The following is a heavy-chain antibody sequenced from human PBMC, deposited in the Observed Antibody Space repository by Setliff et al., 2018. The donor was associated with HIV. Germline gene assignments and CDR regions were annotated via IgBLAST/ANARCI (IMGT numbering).Heavy chain of an antibody. CDR1: GFTFNSYA. J-gene: IGHJ6*02. CDR2: ISYDGSNK. CDR3: ARQEDTGRYYYYGMDV. Sequence: PGGSLRLSCAASGFTFNSYAMHWVRQAPGKGLEWVAVISYDGSNKYYADSVKSRVTISRDNSKKILFLQMNSLRPQDTAMYYCARQEDTGRYYYYGMDVWGQGTTVTVSS. D-gene: IGHD2-15*01. V-gene: IGHV3-30*04.